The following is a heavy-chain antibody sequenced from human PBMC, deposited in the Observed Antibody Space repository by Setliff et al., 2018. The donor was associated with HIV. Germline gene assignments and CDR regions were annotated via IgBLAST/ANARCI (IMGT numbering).Heavy chain of an antibody. D-gene: IGHD3-22*01. V-gene: IGHV1-18*01. Sequence: ASVKVSCKPSGYMFIAYGMSWVRRAPGQGLEWMGWISAYIGDTKYAQRFQGRVTRTTDPSTPTAYMELRSLKSEDTAVYYCARAVGGSNYFDYSGYQDFWGQGTRVTVSS. CDR3: ARAVGGSNYFDYSGYQDF. CDR1: GYMFIAYG. J-gene: IGHJ4*02. CDR2: ISAYIGDT.